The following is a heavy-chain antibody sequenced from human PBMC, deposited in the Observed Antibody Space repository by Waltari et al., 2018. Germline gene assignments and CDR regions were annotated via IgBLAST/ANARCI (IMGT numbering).Heavy chain of an antibody. V-gene: IGHV4-59*01. J-gene: IGHJ4*02. Sequence: QVQLQESGPGLVKPSETLSLTCTVSGGSISSYYWSWIWQPPGKGLEWIGYIYYSGSTNYNPSLKSRVTISVDTSKNQFSLKLSSVTAADTAVYYCARAPYGSGSYIGYFDYWGQGTLVTVSS. CDR2: IYYSGST. CDR3: ARAPYGSGSYIGYFDY. CDR1: GGSISSYY. D-gene: IGHD3-10*01.